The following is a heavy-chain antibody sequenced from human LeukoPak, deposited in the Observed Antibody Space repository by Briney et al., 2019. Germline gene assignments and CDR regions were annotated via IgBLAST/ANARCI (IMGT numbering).Heavy chain of an antibody. D-gene: IGHD6-19*01. CDR3: ARVSGDGGWYRYYYYYMDV. CDR1: GYTFTGYY. Sequence: ASVKVSCKASGYTFTGYYMHWVRQAPGQGLEWMGWINPNSGGTNYAQKFQGRVTMTRDTSISTAYMELSRLRSDDTAVYYCARVSGDGGWYRYYYYYMDVWGKGTTVTVSS. CDR2: INPNSGGT. V-gene: IGHV1-2*02. J-gene: IGHJ6*03.